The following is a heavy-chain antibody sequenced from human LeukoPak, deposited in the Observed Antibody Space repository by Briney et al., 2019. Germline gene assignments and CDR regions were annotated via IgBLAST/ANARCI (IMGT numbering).Heavy chain of an antibody. CDR2: IYYSGST. CDR3: ARDTGVVVGYFQH. D-gene: IGHD2-15*01. CDR1: GGSISTYY. V-gene: IGHV4-59*01. Sequence: SETLSLTCTVSGGSISTYYWSWIRQPPGKGLERLGYIYYSGSTSYNPSLKSRITISVDTFKNQFSLKLSSVTAADTAVYYCARDTGVVVGYFQHWGQGTLVTVSS. J-gene: IGHJ1*01.